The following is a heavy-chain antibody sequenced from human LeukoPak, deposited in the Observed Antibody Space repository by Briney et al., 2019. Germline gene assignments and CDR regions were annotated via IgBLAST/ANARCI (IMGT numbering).Heavy chain of an antibody. CDR1: GGPTSSSYY. V-gene: IGHV4-39*07. CDR3: AMTIKGIYVWGSYRF. D-gene: IGHD3-16*02. CDR2: IYYRGGT. Sequence: PSDTLSLTCSVSGGPTSSSYYWAWIRQPPGKGLEWIGSIYYRGGTDYNPSLKSRVTISVDTSKNQFSLKLTSVTAADTAVYYCAMTIKGIYVWGSYRFWGQGTLVTVSS. J-gene: IGHJ4*02.